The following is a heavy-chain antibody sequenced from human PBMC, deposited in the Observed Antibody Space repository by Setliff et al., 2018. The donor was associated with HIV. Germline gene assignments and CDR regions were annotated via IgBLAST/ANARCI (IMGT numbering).Heavy chain of an antibody. V-gene: IGHV4-38-2*02. D-gene: IGHD5-12*01. CDR2: IFHSGST. J-gene: IGHJ4*02. CDR3: ARVNTLLAYFNY. CDR1: GYSISSDYY. Sequence: KTSETLSLTCSVSGYSISSDYYWGWIRQPPGKGLEWIGSIFHSGSTYYNLSLMSRVTISVDTSKDQFSLRLTSVTAADTAFYFCARVNTLLAYFNYWGPGILVTVSS.